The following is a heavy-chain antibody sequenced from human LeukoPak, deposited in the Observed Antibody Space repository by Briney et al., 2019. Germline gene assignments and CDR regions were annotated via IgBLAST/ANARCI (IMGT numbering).Heavy chain of an antibody. CDR1: GGSICSHY. CDR2: VYDIGST. V-gene: IGHV4-59*11. Sequence: SETLSLTCTVPGGSICSHYWTSIRQTPGKGLEWIGYVYDIGSTKYNPSLKSRVTISVDTSKNQFSLMLSSVTAADPAVYYCARGGVLKSVDYWGQGTLVAVSS. CDR3: ARGGVLKSVDY. J-gene: IGHJ4*02. D-gene: IGHD3-16*01.